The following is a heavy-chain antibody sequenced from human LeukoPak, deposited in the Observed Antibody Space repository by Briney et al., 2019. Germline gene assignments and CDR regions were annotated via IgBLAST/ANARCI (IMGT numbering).Heavy chain of an antibody. CDR3: ARGSQVDDFWSGYRAPLDY. D-gene: IGHD3-3*01. J-gene: IGHJ4*02. V-gene: IGHV4-39*01. CDR2: IYYSGSA. Sequence: PSETLSLTCTVSGGSLSSSGCYWRWVRHPPGGGLAWVGTIYYSGSAYYNPSLKAQVTQSVNTSKKQFSLKLRSVMAADRAVYFCARGSQVDDFWSGYRAPLDYWGEGTLVTVSS. CDR1: GGSLSSSGCY.